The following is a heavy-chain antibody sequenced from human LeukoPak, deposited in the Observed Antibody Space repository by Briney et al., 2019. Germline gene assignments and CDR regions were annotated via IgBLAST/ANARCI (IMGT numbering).Heavy chain of an antibody. CDR2: ISPYNGNT. CDR3: AREMATIVNQFDY. Sequence: ASVKVSCKASGYTFTSYGISWVRQAPGQGLEWMGWISPYNGNTNYAQKLQGRVTMTTDTSTTTAYVELRSLRSDDTAVYYCAREMATIVNQFDYWGQGTLVTVSS. CDR1: GYTFTSYG. D-gene: IGHD5-24*01. V-gene: IGHV1-18*01. J-gene: IGHJ4*02.